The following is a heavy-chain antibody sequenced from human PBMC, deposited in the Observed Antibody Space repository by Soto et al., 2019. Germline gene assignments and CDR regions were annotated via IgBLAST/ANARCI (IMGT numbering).Heavy chain of an antibody. V-gene: IGHV4-59*01. Sequence: TSETPSLTCIVSGVSISSNYWSWSRQPAGQGLEWIGYIHYTGNTNFNPSLKNRVIISVDTSKNQFSLRLSSVTAADTAVYYCARSYPNTIFGVVPSRRLDVWGQGTTVTVSS. D-gene: IGHD3-3*01. CDR1: GVSISSNY. CDR3: ARSYPNTIFGVVPSRRLDV. J-gene: IGHJ6*02. CDR2: IHYTGNT.